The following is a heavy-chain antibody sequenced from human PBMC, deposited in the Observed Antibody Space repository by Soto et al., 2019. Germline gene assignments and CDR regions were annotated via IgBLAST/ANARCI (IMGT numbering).Heavy chain of an antibody. CDR2: IIPILGIA. Sequence: ASVKVSCKASGGTFSSYTISWVRQAPGQGLEWMGRIIPILGIANYAQKFQGRVTITADKSTSTAYMELSSLRSEDTAVYYCARRSGYSGYDPLDYWGQGTLVTVSS. CDR3: ARRSGYSGYDPLDY. CDR1: GGTFSSYT. D-gene: IGHD5-12*01. J-gene: IGHJ4*02. V-gene: IGHV1-69*02.